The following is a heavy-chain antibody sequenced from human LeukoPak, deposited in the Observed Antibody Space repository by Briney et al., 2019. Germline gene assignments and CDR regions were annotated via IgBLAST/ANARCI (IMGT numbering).Heavy chain of an antibody. CDR3: AKDRSGYDFGGPDY. D-gene: IGHD5-12*01. CDR1: GFTITNAR. J-gene: IGHJ4*02. CDR2: ISGSGGST. Sequence: GGSLRLSCAASGFTITNARMGWVRQAPGKGLEWVSAISGSGGSTYYADSVKGRFTISRDNSKNTLYLQMNSLRAEDTAVYYCAKDRSGYDFGGPDYWGQGTLVTVSS. V-gene: IGHV3-23*01.